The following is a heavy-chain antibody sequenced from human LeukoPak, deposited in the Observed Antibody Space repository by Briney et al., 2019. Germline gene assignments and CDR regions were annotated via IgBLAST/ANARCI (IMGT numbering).Heavy chain of an antibody. CDR2: INHGGST. Sequence: SETLSLTCAVYGGSFSGYYWSWIRQPPGKGLEWIGEINHGGSTNYNPSLKSRLTISVDTTKNQFSLKLSSVTAADTAVYYCAREGVYYDILAAYYRPYYFDFWGQGTLVTVYS. D-gene: IGHD3-9*01. J-gene: IGHJ4*02. CDR1: GGSFSGYY. V-gene: IGHV4-34*01. CDR3: AREGVYYDILAAYYRPYYFDF.